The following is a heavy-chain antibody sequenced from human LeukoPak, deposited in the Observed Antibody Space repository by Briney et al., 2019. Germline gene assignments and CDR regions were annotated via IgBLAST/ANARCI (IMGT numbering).Heavy chain of an antibody. Sequence: GGSLRLSCAASGFTFSSYTMNWVRQAPGKGLEWVSSISSSSTYIYYADSVKGRFTISRDDAKNSLYLQMNSLRAEDTAVYYCVRIPNSANFPNWFDPWGQGTLVTVSS. J-gene: IGHJ5*02. D-gene: IGHD2/OR15-2a*01. CDR2: ISSSSTYI. CDR1: GFTFSSYT. CDR3: VRIPNSANFPNWFDP. V-gene: IGHV3-21*01.